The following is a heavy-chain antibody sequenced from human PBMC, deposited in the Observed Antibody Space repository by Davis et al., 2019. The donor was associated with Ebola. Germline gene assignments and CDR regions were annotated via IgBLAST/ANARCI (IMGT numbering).Heavy chain of an antibody. CDR1: GFTFSSYG. V-gene: IGHV3-15*01. Sequence: GGSLRLSCAASGFTFSSYGMHWVRQAPGKGLEWVGRITSKTDGGTTDYAAPVKGRFTISRDDSKNTLYLQMNSLKTEDTAVYYCTTQGDRYSSSEVTDYWGQGTLVTVSS. CDR3: TTQGDRYSSSEVTDY. D-gene: IGHD6-13*01. CDR2: ITSKTDGGTT. J-gene: IGHJ4*02.